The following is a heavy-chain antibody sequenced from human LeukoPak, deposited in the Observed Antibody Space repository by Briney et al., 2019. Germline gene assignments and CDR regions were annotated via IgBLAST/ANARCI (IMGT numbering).Heavy chain of an antibody. CDR2: IYHSGST. V-gene: IGHV4-30-2*01. J-gene: IGHJ4*02. CDR3: ARSILTGYFDY. D-gene: IGHD3-9*01. CDR1: GGSISSGGYS. Sequence: SQTLSLTCAVSGGSISSGGYSWSWIRQPPGKGLEWIGYIYHSGSTYYNPSLKSRVTIPVDRSKNQFSLKLSSVTAADTAVYCCARSILTGYFDYWGQGTLVTVSS.